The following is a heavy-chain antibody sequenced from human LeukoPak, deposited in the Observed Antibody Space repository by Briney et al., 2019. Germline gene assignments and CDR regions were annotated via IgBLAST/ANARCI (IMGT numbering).Heavy chain of an antibody. CDR3: ARDRPPEHVNDY. J-gene: IGHJ4*02. D-gene: IGHD1-14*01. CDR1: GFTFSSYS. CDR2: ISSSSSYI. V-gene: IGHV3-21*01. Sequence: PGGSLRLSCAASGFTFSSYSMNWVRQAPGKGLEWVSSISSSSSYIYYADSVKGRFTISRDNAKNSLYLQMNSLRAEDTAVYYCARDRPPEHVNDYWGQGTLVTVSS.